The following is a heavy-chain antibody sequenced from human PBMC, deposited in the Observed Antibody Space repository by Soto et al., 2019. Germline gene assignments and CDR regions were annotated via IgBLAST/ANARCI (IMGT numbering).Heavy chain of an antibody. Sequence: SETLSLTCTVSGGTFSPNYWSWIRQPPGKGLERVGYIYYGGTTSYNPSLKSRVNISLETSKSQFSLRLTSVTAADLAVYYCARLVGIGDILTGPLSYYYSLDVWGQGTTVTVSS. CDR2: IYYGGTT. CDR3: ARLVGIGDILTGPLSYYYSLDV. D-gene: IGHD3-9*01. CDR1: GGTFSPNY. V-gene: IGHV4-59*08. J-gene: IGHJ6*02.